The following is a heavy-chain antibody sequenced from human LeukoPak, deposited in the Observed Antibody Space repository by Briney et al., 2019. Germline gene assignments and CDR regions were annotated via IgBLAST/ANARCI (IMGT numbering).Heavy chain of an antibody. Sequence: GGSLRLSCAASGFTVSSNYMSWVRQAPGKGLEWVSVIYSGGSKYNADSVKGRFTISRDNSKNTLYLQMNSLRAEDTAVYYCAKRSSGYHLDYWGQGTLVSVSS. CDR1: GFTVSSNY. D-gene: IGHD3-22*01. CDR2: IYSGGSK. CDR3: AKRSSGYHLDY. V-gene: IGHV3-53*01. J-gene: IGHJ4*02.